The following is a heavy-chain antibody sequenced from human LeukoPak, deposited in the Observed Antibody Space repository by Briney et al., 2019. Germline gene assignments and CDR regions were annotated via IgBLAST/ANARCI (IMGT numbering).Heavy chain of an antibody. CDR3: AKGRFLEWALYGMDV. J-gene: IGHJ6*02. CDR1: GFTFSSYG. CDR2: ISYDGSNK. Sequence: PGGSLRLSCAASGFTFSSYGMHWVRQAPGKGLEWVAVISYDGSNKYYADSVKGRFTISRDNSKNTLYLQMNSLRAEDTAVYYCAKGRFLEWALYGMDVWGQGTTVTVSS. D-gene: IGHD3-3*01. V-gene: IGHV3-30*18.